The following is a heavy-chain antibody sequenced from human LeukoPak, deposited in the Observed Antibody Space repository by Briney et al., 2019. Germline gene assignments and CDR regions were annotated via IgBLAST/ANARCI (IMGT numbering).Heavy chain of an antibody. CDR2: ISSSSSYI. Sequence: GGSLRLSCAASGFTFSSYSMNWVRQAPGKGLEWVSSISSSSSYIYYADSVKGRFTISRDNAKNSLYLQMNSLRAEDTAVYYCARAMIVGNRAFDIWGLGTMVTVSS. D-gene: IGHD3-22*01. V-gene: IGHV3-21*01. J-gene: IGHJ3*02. CDR1: GFTFSSYS. CDR3: ARAMIVGNRAFDI.